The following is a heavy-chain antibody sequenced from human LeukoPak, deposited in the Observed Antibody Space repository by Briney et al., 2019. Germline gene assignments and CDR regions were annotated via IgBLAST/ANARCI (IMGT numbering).Heavy chain of an antibody. CDR3: ARDHDYDSSGDYFDY. V-gene: IGHV3-48*03. J-gene: IGHJ4*02. D-gene: IGHD3-22*01. CDR2: ISSSGSII. Sequence: GGSLRLSCVGSGFTFSSYEMNWVRQAPGKGLEWDSYISSSGSIIYYADSVKGRFTISRDNAKNSLYLQMNSLRAEDTAVYYCARDHDYDSSGDYFDYWGQGTLVTVSS. CDR1: GFTFSSYE.